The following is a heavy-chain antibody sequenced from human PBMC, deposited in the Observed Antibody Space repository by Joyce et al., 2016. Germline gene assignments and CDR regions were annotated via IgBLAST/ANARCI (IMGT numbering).Heavy chain of an antibody. CDR3: VKGAWLDD. V-gene: IGHV3-23*01. Sequence: EVQLLESGGGLVQPGESLRLSCAASGFPFSTYDMTWGRQGPGKGLEWVSITLIHDGSTFYADSVRGRFTISRDNSKRTLYLQMDSLRAEDTALYYCVKGAWLDDWGQGTLVTVSS. J-gene: IGHJ4*02. CDR2: TLIHDGST. CDR1: GFPFSTYD. D-gene: IGHD3/OR15-3a*01.